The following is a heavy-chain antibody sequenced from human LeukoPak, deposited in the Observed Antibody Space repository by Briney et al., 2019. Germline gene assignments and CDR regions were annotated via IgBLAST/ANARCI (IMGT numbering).Heavy chain of an antibody. CDR3: ARDGWGYDILTGYKNYYYYGMDV. J-gene: IGHJ6*02. CDR2: IYYSGST. V-gene: IGHV4-31*03. CDR1: GGSVSSDSYY. Sequence: PSETLSLTCTVSGGSVSSDSYYWSWIRQPPGKGLEWIGYIYYSGSTYYNPSLKSRVTISVDTSKNQFSLKLSSVTAADTAVYYCARDGWGYDILTGYKNYYYYGMDVWGQGTTVTVSS. D-gene: IGHD3-9*01.